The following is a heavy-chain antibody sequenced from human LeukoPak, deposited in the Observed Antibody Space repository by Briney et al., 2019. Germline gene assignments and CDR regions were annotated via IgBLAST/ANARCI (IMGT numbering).Heavy chain of an antibody. Sequence: SETLSLTCTVSGGSISSGSYYWSWIRQPAGKGLEWIGRIYTSGSTNYNPSLKSRVTISVDTSKNQFSLKLSSVTAADTAVYYCARESRIAAAPYYYYYYYMDVWGKGTTVTVSS. J-gene: IGHJ6*03. V-gene: IGHV4-61*02. CDR2: IYTSGST. CDR1: GGSISSGSYY. CDR3: ARESRIAAAPYYYYYYYMDV. D-gene: IGHD6-13*01.